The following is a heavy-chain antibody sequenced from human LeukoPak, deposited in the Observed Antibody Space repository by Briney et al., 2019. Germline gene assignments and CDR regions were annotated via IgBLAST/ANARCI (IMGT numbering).Heavy chain of an antibody. Sequence: GGSLRLSCAASGFTFSSYAMSWVRQAPGKGLEWVSAIIGSAGSTYYADSVKGRFTISRDNSKNTLYLQMSSLRAEDTAVYYCAARGPDLGFDYWGQGTLVTVSS. D-gene: IGHD3-10*01. CDR1: GFTFSSYA. J-gene: IGHJ4*02. CDR3: AARGPDLGFDY. CDR2: IIGSAGST. V-gene: IGHV3-23*01.